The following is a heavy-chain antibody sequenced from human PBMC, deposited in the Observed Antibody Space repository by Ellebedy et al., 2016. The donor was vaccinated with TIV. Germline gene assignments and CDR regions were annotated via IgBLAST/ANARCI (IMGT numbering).Heavy chain of an antibody. CDR3: AIFALGDSRGKVDY. D-gene: IGHD3-16*01. V-gene: IGHV4-39*01. Sequence: MPSETLSLTCTVSGGSISSSSYYWGWIRQTPGKGLEWIGSIYYSGSTYYNPPLKSRVTISGDTPKNQFSLKLNSVTAADTAVYYCAIFALGDSRGKVDYWGQGTLVTVSS. J-gene: IGHJ4*02. CDR1: GGSISSSSYY. CDR2: IYYSGST.